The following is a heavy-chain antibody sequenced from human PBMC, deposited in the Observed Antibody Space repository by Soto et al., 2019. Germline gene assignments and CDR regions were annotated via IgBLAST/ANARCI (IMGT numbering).Heavy chain of an antibody. CDR1: GGSISGSKNY. D-gene: IGHD3-10*01. Sequence: TPSLTCTVSGGSISGSKNYWGWIRQPPGKGLEWIGTISYSGSTYYNPSLNGRVIISADTSKNQFSLKLSSLTAADAAVYYCSRRYSFGSGKDGVDVWGPGTMVT. J-gene: IGHJ6*02. V-gene: IGHV4-39*01. CDR3: SRRYSFGSGKDGVDV. CDR2: ISYSGST.